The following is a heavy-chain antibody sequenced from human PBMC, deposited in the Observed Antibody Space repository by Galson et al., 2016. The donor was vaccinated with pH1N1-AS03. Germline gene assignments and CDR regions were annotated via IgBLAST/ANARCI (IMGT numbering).Heavy chain of an antibody. CDR3: ARHLGPCDSTSCQPFDP. CDR1: GGSINSSNW. J-gene: IGHJ5*02. Sequence: SETLSLTCAVSGGSINSSNWWSWVRQPPGKGLEWIGEIYHSGPTNYNPSLKSRLTISVDKSKNRFSLKLSSVTAADTAVYYCARHLGPCDSTSCQPFDPWGQGTLVTVSS. CDR2: IYHSGPT. V-gene: IGHV4-4*02. D-gene: IGHD2-2*01.